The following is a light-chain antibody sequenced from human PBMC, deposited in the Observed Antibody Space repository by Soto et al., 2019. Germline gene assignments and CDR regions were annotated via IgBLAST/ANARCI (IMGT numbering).Light chain of an antibody. CDR3: CSYAGSYTYWV. Sequence: QYALTQPRSVSGSPGQSVSISGTGTSSDIGGYNYVSWYQQHPGKAPKLMIYDVSKRPSGVPDRFSGSKSGNTASLTISGLQAEDEADYYCCSYAGSYTYWVFGGGTKLTVL. V-gene: IGLV2-11*01. CDR2: DVS. CDR1: SSDIGGYNY. J-gene: IGLJ3*02.